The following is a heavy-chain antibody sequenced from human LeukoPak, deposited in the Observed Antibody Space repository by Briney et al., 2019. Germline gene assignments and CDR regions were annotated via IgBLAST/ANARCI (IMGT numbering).Heavy chain of an antibody. V-gene: IGHV3-21*01. CDR2: SSSGSDSV. J-gene: IGHJ6*02. CDR1: GFTSSTYS. D-gene: IGHD4-17*01. CDR3: AREYGDYDSYFYGLDV. Sequence: GGSLRLSCVASGFTSSTYSMNWVRQAPGKGLEWVSSSSSGSDSVYYADSVKGRFTISRDDAKNSLYLQMNSLRAEDTAVYYCAREYGDYDSYFYGLDVWGQGTTVTVSS.